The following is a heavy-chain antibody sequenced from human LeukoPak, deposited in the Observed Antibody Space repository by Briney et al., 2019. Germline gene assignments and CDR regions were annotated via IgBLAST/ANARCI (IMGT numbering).Heavy chain of an antibody. CDR1: GGTFSSYA. V-gene: IGHV1-69*04. CDR3: ATGTVTTDYYGMDV. J-gene: IGHJ6*02. CDR2: IIPILGIA. Sequence: ASVKVSCKASGGTFSSYAISWVRQAPGQGLEWMGRIIPILGIANYAQKFQGRVTMTEDTSTDTAYMELSSLRSEDTAVYYCATGTVTTDYYGMDVWGQGTTVTVSS. D-gene: IGHD4-17*01.